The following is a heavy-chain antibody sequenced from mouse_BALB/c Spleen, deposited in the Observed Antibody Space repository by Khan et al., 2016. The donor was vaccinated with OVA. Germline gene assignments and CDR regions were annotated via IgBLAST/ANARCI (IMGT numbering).Heavy chain of an antibody. CDR3: TRRNWDVAWFAY. Sequence: EVKLQESGPVLARPGASVKMSCKASGYTFTSYWMHWVKQRPGQGLEWIGDIYPGNTDTNYNQKFKGKAKLTAVTSTSTAYMELSSLTNEDSAVYYCTRRNWDVAWFAYWGQGTLVTVSA. V-gene: IGHV1-5*01. CDR2: IYPGNTDT. D-gene: IGHD4-1*01. J-gene: IGHJ3*01. CDR1: GYTFTSYW.